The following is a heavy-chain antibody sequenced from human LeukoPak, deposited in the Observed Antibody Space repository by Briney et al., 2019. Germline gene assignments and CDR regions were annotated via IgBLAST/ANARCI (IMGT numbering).Heavy chain of an antibody. Sequence: GGSLRLSCAASGFTFSSYAMHWVRQAPGKGLEWVTFIRYDGSNKYYADSVKGRFTISRDNSKNTLYLQMNSPRAEDTAVYYCAKGSKEVLFTRDHYMDVWGKGTTVTISS. CDR3: AKGSKEVLFTRDHYMDV. D-gene: IGHD3-3*01. J-gene: IGHJ6*03. CDR2: IRYDGSNK. V-gene: IGHV3-30*02. CDR1: GFTFSSYA.